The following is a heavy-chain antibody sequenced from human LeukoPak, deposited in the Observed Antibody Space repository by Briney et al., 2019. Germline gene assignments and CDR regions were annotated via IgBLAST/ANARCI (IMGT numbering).Heavy chain of an antibody. J-gene: IGHJ6*03. D-gene: IGHD1-1*01. CDR1: GITFSNYN. V-gene: IGHV3-21*01. Sequence: GGSLRLSCAAPGITFSNYNMNWVRQAPGKGLEWISAITSSSSYTFYADSVKGRFTISRDNAQNSLYLQMNGLRVEDTAIYYCARDPYNGAYSEGYYYYYMDVWGKGTTVTVSS. CDR2: ITSSSSYT. CDR3: ARDPYNGAYSEGYYYYYMDV.